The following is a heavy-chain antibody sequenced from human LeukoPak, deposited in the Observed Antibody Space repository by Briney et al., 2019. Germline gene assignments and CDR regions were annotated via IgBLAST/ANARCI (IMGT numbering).Heavy chain of an antibody. CDR2: IYYSGST. J-gene: IGHJ5*02. CDR1: GGSISSSSYY. D-gene: IGHD1-26*01. Sequence: SETLSLTCTVSGGSISSSSYYWGWIRQPPGKGLEWIGSIYYSGSTYYNPSLKSRVTISVDTSKNQFSLKLSSVTVADTAVYYCASVKWELGSWGQGTLVTVSS. V-gene: IGHV4-39*01. CDR3: ASVKWELGS.